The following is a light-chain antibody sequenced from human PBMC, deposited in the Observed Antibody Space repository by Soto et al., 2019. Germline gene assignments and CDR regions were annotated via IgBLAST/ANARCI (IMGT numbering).Light chain of an antibody. V-gene: IGKV1-39*01. CDR2: AAS. CDR3: QQSYSSPPT. Sequence: DIQMTQSPSCLSASVEDRVIITCRASQSISNHLNWYQQKPGKAPKLLIFAASSLQSGVPSRFSGSRSGPDFTLTISSLQPEDFATYYCQQSYSSPPTFGQGTKVDI. J-gene: IGKJ1*01. CDR1: QSISNH.